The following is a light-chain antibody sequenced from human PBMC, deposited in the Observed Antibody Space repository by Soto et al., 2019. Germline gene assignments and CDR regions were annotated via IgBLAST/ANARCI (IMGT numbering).Light chain of an antibody. Sequence: QSALTQPRSVSGSPGQSVTISCTGTSSDVGGYNYVSWYQQHPGKAPKPMIYDVSKRPSGVPDRFSGSKSGNTASLTISGLQAEDEADYYCCSYAGSYTSFGGGTQLTVL. V-gene: IGLV2-11*01. CDR1: SSDVGGYNY. CDR3: CSYAGSYTS. J-gene: IGLJ7*01. CDR2: DVS.